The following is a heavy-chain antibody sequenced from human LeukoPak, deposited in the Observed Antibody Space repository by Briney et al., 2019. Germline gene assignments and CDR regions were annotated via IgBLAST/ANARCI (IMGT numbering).Heavy chain of an antibody. V-gene: IGHV4-34*01. CDR1: GGSFSGYY. Sequence: SETLSLTCAVYGGSFSGYYWSWIRQPPGKGLEWIGEINHSGSTKYNPSLKSRVTISVDTSKNQFSLKLSSVTAADTAVYYCARHLTSYPSYMDVWGKGSTVTISS. CDR2: INHSGST. D-gene: IGHD2-21*01. J-gene: IGHJ6*03. CDR3: ARHLTSYPSYMDV.